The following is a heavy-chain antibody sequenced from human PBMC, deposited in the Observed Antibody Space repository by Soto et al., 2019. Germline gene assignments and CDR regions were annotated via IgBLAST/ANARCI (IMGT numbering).Heavy chain of an antibody. V-gene: IGHV3-30-3*01. CDR1: GFTFSSYA. CDR3: ARDLGSSHLYYYYGMDV. D-gene: IGHD6-13*01. J-gene: IGHJ6*02. Sequence: QVQLVESGGGVVQPGRSLRLSCAASGFTFSSYAMHWVRQAPGKGLEWVAVISYDGSNKYYADSVKGRFTISRDNSKNTLYLQMNSLRAEDTAVYYCARDLGSSHLYYYYGMDVWGQGTTVTVSS. CDR2: ISYDGSNK.